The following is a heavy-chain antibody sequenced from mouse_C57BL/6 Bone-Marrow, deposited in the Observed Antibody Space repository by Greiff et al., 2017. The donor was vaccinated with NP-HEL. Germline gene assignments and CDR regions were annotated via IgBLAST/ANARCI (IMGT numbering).Heavy chain of an antibody. CDR2: IYPGGGYT. CDR1: GYTFTNYW. J-gene: IGHJ3*01. V-gene: IGHV1-63*01. Sequence: QVHVKQSGAELVRPGTSVKMSCKASGYTFTNYWIGWAKQRPGHGLEWIGDIYPGGGYTNYNEKFKGKATLTADKSSSTAYMQFSSLTSEDSAIYYCARGGYGSSYEGFAYWGQGTLVTVSA. CDR3: ARGGYGSSYEGFAY. D-gene: IGHD1-1*01.